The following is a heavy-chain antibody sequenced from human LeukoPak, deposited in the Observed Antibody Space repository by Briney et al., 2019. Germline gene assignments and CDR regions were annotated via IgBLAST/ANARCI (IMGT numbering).Heavy chain of an antibody. CDR2: IIPIFGTA. CDR3: ARGVRLNPLGRPSYYFDY. D-gene: IGHD1-26*01. CDR1: GGTFSSYA. J-gene: IGHJ4*02. V-gene: IGHV1-69*05. Sequence: AASVKVTCKASGGTFSSYAISWVRQAPGQGLEWMGGIIPIFGTANYAQKFQGRVTITTDESTSTAYMELSSLRSEDTAVYYCARGVRLNPLGRPSYYFDYWGQGTLVTVSS.